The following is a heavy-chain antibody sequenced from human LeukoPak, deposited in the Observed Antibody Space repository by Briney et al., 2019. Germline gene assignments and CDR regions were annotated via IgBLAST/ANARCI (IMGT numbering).Heavy chain of an antibody. Sequence: KTSETLSLTCTVSGGSISTSAYYWDWIRQPPGKGLEWIGCISYTGNTYYNSFLRSRVTMSVDTSTNQVSLKLNSVTTAATAMYYSARACGRRAVDPGTSGYVERWGQGTLVTVSS. V-gene: IGHV4-39*01. CDR3: ARACGRRAVDPGTSGYVER. CDR2: ISYTGNT. D-gene: IGHD5-12*01. CDR1: GGSISTSAYY. J-gene: IGHJ4*02.